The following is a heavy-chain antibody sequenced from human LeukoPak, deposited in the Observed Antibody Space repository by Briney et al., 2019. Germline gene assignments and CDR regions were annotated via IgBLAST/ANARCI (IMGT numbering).Heavy chain of an antibody. V-gene: IGHV1-46*01. CDR2: ISPSGGST. J-gene: IGHJ3*02. Sequence: ASVKVSCKASGYTFTSNYMHWVRQAPGQGPEWMGVISPSGGSTTYAQKFQGRVTLTRDMSTSTDYMELSSLRSEDTAVYYCAREGLDIWGQGTMVTVSS. CDR1: GYTFTSNY. CDR3: AREGLDI.